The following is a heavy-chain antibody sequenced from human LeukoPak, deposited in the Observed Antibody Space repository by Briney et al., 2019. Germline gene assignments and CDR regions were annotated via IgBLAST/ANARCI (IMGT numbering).Heavy chain of an antibody. D-gene: IGHD5-12*01. CDR1: GFSFNAYW. V-gene: IGHV3-7*01. CDR3: ATFGLVAALDL. CDR2: MNPAGSET. J-gene: IGHJ4*02. Sequence: PGGSLRLSCAASGFSFNAYWMAWVRQAPGTGLEWVANMNPAGSETYHVDPVKGRFSISRDHANNLVFLQMNSLRAEDTAVYYCATFGLVAALDLWGQGTLVTVSS.